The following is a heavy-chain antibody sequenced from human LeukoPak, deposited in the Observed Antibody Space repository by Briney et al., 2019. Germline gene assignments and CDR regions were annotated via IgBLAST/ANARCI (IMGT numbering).Heavy chain of an antibody. CDR3: AAVAGRTLGSFDY. CDR2: ISWNSGSI. Sequence: GGSLRLSRAASGFTFDDYAMHWVRQAPGKGLEWVSGISWNSGSIGYADSVKGRLTISRDNAKNSLYLQMNSLRAEDTALYYCAAVAGRTLGSFDYWGQGTLVTVSS. V-gene: IGHV3-9*01. J-gene: IGHJ4*02. D-gene: IGHD6-19*01. CDR1: GFTFDDYA.